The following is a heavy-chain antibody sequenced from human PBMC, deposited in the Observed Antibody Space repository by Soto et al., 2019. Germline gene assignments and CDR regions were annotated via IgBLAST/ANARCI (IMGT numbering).Heavy chain of an antibody. V-gene: IGHV4-34*01. CDR1: GGSFSGYY. CDR2: INHSGST. Sequence: PSETLSLTRAVYGGSFSGYYWSWIRQPPGKGLEWIGEINHSGSTNYNPSLKSRVTISVDTSKNQFSLKLSSVTAADTAVYYCARGQNTIFGVVTKAYWFDPWGQGTLVTVSS. D-gene: IGHD3-3*01. J-gene: IGHJ5*02. CDR3: ARGQNTIFGVVTKAYWFDP.